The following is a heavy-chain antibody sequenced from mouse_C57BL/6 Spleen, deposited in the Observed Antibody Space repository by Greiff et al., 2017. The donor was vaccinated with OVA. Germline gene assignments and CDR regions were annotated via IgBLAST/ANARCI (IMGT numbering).Heavy chain of an antibody. V-gene: IGHV5-6*01. CDR2: ISSGGSYT. J-gene: IGHJ3*01. D-gene: IGHD2-5*01. CDR1: GFTFSSYG. Sequence: EVQVVESGGDLVKPGGSLKLSCAASGFTFSSYGMSWVRQTPDKRLEWVATISSGGSYTYYPDSVKGRFTISRDNAKNTLYLQMSSLKSEDTAMYYCARQDYYSNYVAYWGQGTLVTVSA. CDR3: ARQDYYSNYVAY.